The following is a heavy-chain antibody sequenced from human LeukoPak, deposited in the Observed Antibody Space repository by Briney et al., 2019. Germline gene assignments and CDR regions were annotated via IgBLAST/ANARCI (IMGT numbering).Heavy chain of an antibody. CDR2: ISSSGSTI. V-gene: IGHV3-11*01. D-gene: IGHD2-21*02. CDR3: ARALHPSRSSWYFDL. J-gene: IGHJ2*01. Sequence: GGSLRLSCAASGFTFSDYYMSWIRQAPGKGLEWVSYISSSGSTIYYADSVKGRFTISRDNAKNSLYLQMNSLRAEDTAVYYCARALHPSRSSWYFDLWGRGTLVTVSS. CDR1: GFTFSDYY.